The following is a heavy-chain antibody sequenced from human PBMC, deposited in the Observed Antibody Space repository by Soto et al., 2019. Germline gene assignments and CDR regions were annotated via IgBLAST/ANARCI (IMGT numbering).Heavy chain of an antibody. J-gene: IGHJ4*02. CDR1: GFTFSSYA. Sequence: GSLRLSCAASGFTFSSYAMHWVRQAPGKGLEWVSFISYDGSNKYYADSVKGRFTISRDNLKNTLYLQMDRLRAEDTAVYYCARVSGTGTYDGIDYWGQGTLVTVSS. V-gene: IGHV3-30-3*01. CDR3: ARVSGTGTYDGIDY. CDR2: ISYDGSNK. D-gene: IGHD1-26*01.